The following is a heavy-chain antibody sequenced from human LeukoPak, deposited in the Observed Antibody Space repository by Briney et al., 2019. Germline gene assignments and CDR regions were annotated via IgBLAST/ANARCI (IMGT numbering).Heavy chain of an antibody. V-gene: IGHV3-33*01. J-gene: IGHJ1*01. CDR3: ARESIAVAGTTFYFQH. CDR1: GFTFSSNG. Sequence: PGGSLRLSCAASGFTFSSNGMHWVRQAPGKGLQWVAVIWYDGSKKYYADSVKGRFTISRDNSKNTLYLQMNSLRAEDTAVYYCARESIAVAGTTFYFQHWGQGTLVTVSS. CDR2: IWYDGSKK. D-gene: IGHD6-19*01.